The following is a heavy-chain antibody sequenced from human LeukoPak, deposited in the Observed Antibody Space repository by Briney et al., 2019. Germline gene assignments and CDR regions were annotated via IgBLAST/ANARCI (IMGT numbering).Heavy chain of an antibody. CDR1: GVSLSGYY. V-gene: IGHV4-34*01. CDR2: INHSGRT. J-gene: IGHJ6*03. CDR3: ARDTVAGSHYYYMDV. D-gene: IGHD6-19*01. Sequence: SETLSLTCAVSGVSLSGYYWGWIRQTPGKGLEWIGEINHSGRTNYNPSLKSRVTISADTSKNQFSLELRSVTAADTAVYYCARDTVAGSHYYYMDVWGKGTTVTISS.